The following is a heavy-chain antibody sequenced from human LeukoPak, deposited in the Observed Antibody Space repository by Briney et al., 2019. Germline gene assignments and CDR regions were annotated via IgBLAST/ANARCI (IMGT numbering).Heavy chain of an antibody. CDR1: GFTFSTYG. CDR2: ISGSGGST. CDR3: AKGGSYRSQPYFDY. Sequence: GGSLRLSCVASGFTFSTYGMSWVRQAPGKGLEWVSAISGSGGSTYYADSVKGRFTISRDNSKNTLYLQMNSLRAEDTAVYYCAKGGSYRSQPYFDYWGQGTPVTVSS. D-gene: IGHD3-16*02. J-gene: IGHJ4*02. V-gene: IGHV3-23*01.